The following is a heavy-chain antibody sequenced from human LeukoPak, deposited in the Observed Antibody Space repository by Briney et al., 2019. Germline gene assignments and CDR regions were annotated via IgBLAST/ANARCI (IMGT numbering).Heavy chain of an antibody. CDR3: ARDDGNFYDSSGFDY. CDR2: ITSSSSYI. Sequence: GGSLRLSCVASGFTFSSYTMNWVRQAPGKGLEWVSSITSSSSYIYYADSVKGRFTISRDNAKNSLYLQMNSLRAEDTAVYYCARDDGNFYDSSGFDYWGQGTLVTVSS. J-gene: IGHJ4*02. D-gene: IGHD3-22*01. CDR1: GFTFSSYT. V-gene: IGHV3-21*01.